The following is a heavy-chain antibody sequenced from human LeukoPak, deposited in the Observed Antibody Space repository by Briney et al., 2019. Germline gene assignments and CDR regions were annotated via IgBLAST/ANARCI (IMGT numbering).Heavy chain of an antibody. CDR1: GGSISSSNW. V-gene: IGHV4-4*02. D-gene: IGHD1-26*01. Sequence: KPSETLSLTCAVSGGSISSSNWWSWVRQPPGKGLEWIGEIYHSGSTNYNPSLKSRVTISVDKSKNQFSLKLSSVTAADTAVYYCASRWELPDHYYGMDVWGQGTTVTVSS. J-gene: IGHJ6*02. CDR2: IYHSGST. CDR3: ASRWELPDHYYGMDV.